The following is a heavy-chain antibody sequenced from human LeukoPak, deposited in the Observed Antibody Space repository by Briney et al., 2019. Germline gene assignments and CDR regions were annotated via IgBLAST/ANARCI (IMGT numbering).Heavy chain of an antibody. CDR2: ISWNSGSI. CDR1: GFTFDDYA. J-gene: IGHJ4*02. V-gene: IGHV3-9*01. CDR3: TTESQENYYDSSGYYY. D-gene: IGHD3-22*01. Sequence: PGGSLRLSCAASGFTFDDYAMHWVRQAPGKGLEWVSGISWNSGSIGYADSVKGRFTISRDNAKNSLYLQMNSLRAEDTALYYCTTESQENYYDSSGYYYWGQGTLVTVSS.